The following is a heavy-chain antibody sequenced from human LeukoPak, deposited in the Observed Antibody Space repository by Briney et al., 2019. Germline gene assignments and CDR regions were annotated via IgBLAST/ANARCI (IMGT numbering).Heavy chain of an antibody. CDR3: ARVLYRSNTRNNWFDP. CDR2: ISAYKGNK. D-gene: IGHD6-13*01. Sequence: ASVTVSCTASGGTFSSYAMSWVRQAPGQGLEWMGWISAYKGNKNYAQKLQGRVTMTTDTSKSTAYMELRSLRSDDTAVYYCARVLYRSNTRNNWFDPWGQGTLVTVSS. CDR1: GGTFSSYA. V-gene: IGHV1-18*01. J-gene: IGHJ5*02.